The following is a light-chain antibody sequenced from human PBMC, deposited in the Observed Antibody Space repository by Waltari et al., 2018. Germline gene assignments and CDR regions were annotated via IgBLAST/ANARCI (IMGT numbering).Light chain of an antibody. J-gene: IGKJ1*01. CDR3: MQATHRPLT. CDR2: KVS. Sequence: DVVMTQSPLSLPVTLGQPASISCRSSQSLVPSDGKTYLNWFQQRPGQSPRRLIYKVSNRDSGVPDRFSGSGSGTDFTLKISRVEAEDVGVYYCMQATHRPLTFGQGTKVEIK. CDR1: QSLVPSDGKTY. V-gene: IGKV2-30*02.